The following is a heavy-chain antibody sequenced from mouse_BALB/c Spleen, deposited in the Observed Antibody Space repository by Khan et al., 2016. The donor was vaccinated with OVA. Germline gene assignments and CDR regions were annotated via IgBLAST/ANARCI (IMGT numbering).Heavy chain of an antibody. CDR2: INPSTGYT. V-gene: IGHV1-7*01. CDR1: GYTFTSYW. CDR3: ANHGSSAAGLDY. D-gene: IGHD1-1*01. Sequence: QVRLQQSGAELAKPGASVKMSCKASGYTFTSYWMHWVKQRPGQGLEWIGYINPSTGYTEYNQRFKDKATLTADTSSNTAYMQLSSLTSEESAIDECANHGSSAAGLDYWGQGTLVTVSA. J-gene: IGHJ3*01.